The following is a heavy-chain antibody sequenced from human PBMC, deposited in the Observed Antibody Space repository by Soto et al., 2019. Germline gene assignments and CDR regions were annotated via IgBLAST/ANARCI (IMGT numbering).Heavy chain of an antibody. CDR1: GGSISSSNW. D-gene: IGHD3-9*01. CDR3: ARAYYDILTGRWLYGMDV. Sequence: SETLSLTCAVSGGSISSSNWWSWVRQPPGKGLEWIGEIYHSGSTNYNPSLKSRVTISVDKSKNQFSLKLSSVTAADTAVYYCARAYYDILTGRWLYGMDVWGQGTTVTVSS. J-gene: IGHJ6*02. V-gene: IGHV4-4*02. CDR2: IYHSGST.